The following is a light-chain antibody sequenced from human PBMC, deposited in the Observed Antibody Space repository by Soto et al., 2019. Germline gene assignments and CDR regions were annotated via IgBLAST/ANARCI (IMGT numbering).Light chain of an antibody. CDR2: GAS. V-gene: IGKV1-9*01. Sequence: DIKLTQSPSFLSASVGDRVTVTCRASQDISSNLAWYQQKPGKAPEILIYGASTLQSGVPPRFGGSGSGTAFTLTISSLQPEDFATYFCQQFHDYPLTFGGGTTVEIK. CDR3: QQFHDYPLT. J-gene: IGKJ4*01. CDR1: QDISSN.